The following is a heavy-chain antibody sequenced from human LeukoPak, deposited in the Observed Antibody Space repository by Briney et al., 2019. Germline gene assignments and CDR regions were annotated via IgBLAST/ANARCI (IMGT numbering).Heavy chain of an antibody. Sequence: ASVKVSCKASGYTFTSYDINWVRQATGQGLEWMGWMNPNSGNTGYAQKFQGRVTMTRNTSISTAYMELSSLRSEDTAVYYCARATLLRFPLRSTTGWFDPWGQGTLVTVSS. CDR3: ARATLLRFPLRSTTGWFDP. V-gene: IGHV1-8*01. J-gene: IGHJ5*02. CDR2: MNPNSGNT. D-gene: IGHD4-17*01. CDR1: GYTFTSYD.